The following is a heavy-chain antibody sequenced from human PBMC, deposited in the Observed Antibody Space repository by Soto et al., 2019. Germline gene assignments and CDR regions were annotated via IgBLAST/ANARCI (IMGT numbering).Heavy chain of an antibody. D-gene: IGHD1-1*01. V-gene: IGHV2-5*02. CDR3: AHRAGLQGNWDGGYFDF. CDR2: IYWDDDK. CDR1: GFSLSSSGVG. J-gene: IGHJ4*02. Sequence: QITLKESGPTRVKPTQTLTLACTFSGFSLSSSGVGVGWIRQPPGKALEQLALIYWDDDKRYSPSLKNRLTITKDTSKNQVVLTMTTMDPVDTATYYCAHRAGLQGNWDGGYFDFWGQGALVTVSS.